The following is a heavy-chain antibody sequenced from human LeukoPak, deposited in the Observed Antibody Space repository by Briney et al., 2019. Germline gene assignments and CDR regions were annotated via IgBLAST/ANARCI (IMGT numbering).Heavy chain of an antibody. CDR1: GGSISSYY. Sequence: KPSETLSLTCTVSGGSISSYYWSWIRQPPGKGLEWIGYIYYSGSTNYNPSLKSRVTISVDTSKNQFSLKLSSVTAADTAVYYCARLGPQWLQSPYWYFDLWGRGTLVTVSS. D-gene: IGHD5-24*01. V-gene: IGHV4-59*01. CDR2: IYYSGST. J-gene: IGHJ2*01. CDR3: ARLGPQWLQSPYWYFDL.